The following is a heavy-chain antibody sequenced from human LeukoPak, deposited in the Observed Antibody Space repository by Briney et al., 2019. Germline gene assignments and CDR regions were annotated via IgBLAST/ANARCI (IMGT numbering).Heavy chain of an antibody. D-gene: IGHD3-10*01. CDR2: ITSTSGTI. V-gene: IGHV3-48*01. Sequence: PGGSLRLSCAASGFTFSSHTMLWVRQAPGKGLECVSYITSTSGTIYYADSVKGRFTISRDNAKNSLYLQMNSLRAEDTAVFYCARDQGYFYGSGTYYYMDVWGKGTTVTVSS. CDR3: ARDQGYFYGSGTYYYMDV. J-gene: IGHJ6*03. CDR1: GFTFSSHT.